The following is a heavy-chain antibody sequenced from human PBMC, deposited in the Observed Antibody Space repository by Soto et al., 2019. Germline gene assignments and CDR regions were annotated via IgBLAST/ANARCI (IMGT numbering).Heavy chain of an antibody. CDR3: ARDSRYCTDGGFPSMRDAFDV. D-gene: IGHD2-8*01. Sequence: QAQLQESGPGLVRPSGTLSLTCTVSRFSVTNNKHWNWVRQSPGKALEWIGEIYHSGATYYNPSLSGRASVLMEASKNHISLNVTSVTAGDTAVYYCARDSRYCTDGGFPSMRDAFDVWSQGTLVAVSS. V-gene: IGHV4-4*02. CDR1: RFSVTNNKH. J-gene: IGHJ3*01. CDR2: IYHSGAT.